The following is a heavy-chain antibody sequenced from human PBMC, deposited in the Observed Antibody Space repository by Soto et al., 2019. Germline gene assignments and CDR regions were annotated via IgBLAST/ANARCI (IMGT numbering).Heavy chain of an antibody. Sequence: GGSLRLSCSASGFTFSTYAMHWVRQAPGKGLEYVSGISSNGSSTYYADSVKGRFTISRDNSKNTLYLQMNSLRAEDTAVYYCARVVESYYYYYGMDVWGQGTTVTVSS. V-gene: IGHV3-64*04. CDR2: ISSNGSST. D-gene: IGHD2-15*01. CDR1: GFTFSTYA. CDR3: ARVVESYYYYYGMDV. J-gene: IGHJ6*02.